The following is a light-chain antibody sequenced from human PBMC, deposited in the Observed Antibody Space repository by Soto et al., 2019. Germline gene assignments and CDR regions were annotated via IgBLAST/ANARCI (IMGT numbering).Light chain of an antibody. CDR1: QSLLQSNGYNY. CDR3: QQTLPTPYT. Sequence: DIVMTQSPLSLPVTPGEPASISCRSSQSLLQSNGYNYLDWYLQKPGQSPQLLIYLGSNRASGGPGRFRGSGLGTGFTLEIRRVEAEDVWVFFRQQTLPTPYTFGQGTKLEIK. CDR2: LGS. J-gene: IGKJ2*01. V-gene: IGKV2-28*01.